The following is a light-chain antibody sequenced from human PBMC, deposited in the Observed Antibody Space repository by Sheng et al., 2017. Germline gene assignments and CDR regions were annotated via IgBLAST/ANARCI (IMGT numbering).Light chain of an antibody. CDR1: HDINNY. CDR2: AAS. J-gene: IGKJ1*01. CDR3: QQYYNISQM. Sequence: DIKMTQSPSSLPAAVGDRVTITCRASHDINNYLAWYQQRPGKAPKLLLFAASRLKSGVPSRFSGSASGTNYTLTISSLQPEDFATYYCQQYYNISQMFAQGTKV. V-gene: IGKV1-NL1*01.